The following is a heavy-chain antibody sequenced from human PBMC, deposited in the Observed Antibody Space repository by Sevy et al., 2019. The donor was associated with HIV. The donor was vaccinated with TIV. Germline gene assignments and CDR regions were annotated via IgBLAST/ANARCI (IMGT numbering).Heavy chain of an antibody. CDR1: EFIFSGYN. J-gene: IGHJ6*02. Sequence: GESLKISCAASEFIFSGYNMHWVRQAPGKGLEWVSSISTSSTYIYQADSVKGRFTLSRDNAQNSVYLQMNGLRVEDTALYYCARGSCIGGSCHTGYHGMDVWGQGTTVTVSS. CDR3: ARGSCIGGSCHTGYHGMDV. D-gene: IGHD2-15*01. V-gene: IGHV3-21*06. CDR2: ISTSSTYI.